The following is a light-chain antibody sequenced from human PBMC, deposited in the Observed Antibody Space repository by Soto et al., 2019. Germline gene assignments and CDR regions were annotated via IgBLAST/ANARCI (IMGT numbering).Light chain of an antibody. V-gene: IGLV1-40*01. CDR3: QSYDSSLNGRV. J-gene: IGLJ1*01. CDR2: GNS. Sequence: QSVLTQPPSVSGVPGQRVTISCTGSSSNIGAGYDVHWYQQLPGTAPKLLIYGNSNRPSGVPDRFSGSKSGTSASLAFTGFQAEDEADYYCQSYDSSLNGRVFGTGTKVTVL. CDR1: SSNIGAGYD.